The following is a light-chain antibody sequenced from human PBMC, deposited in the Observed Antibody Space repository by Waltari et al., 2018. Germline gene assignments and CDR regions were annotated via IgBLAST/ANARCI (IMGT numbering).Light chain of an antibody. CDR3: QSFDTSLRVV. J-gene: IGLJ2*01. CDR2: GVN. V-gene: IGLV1-40*01. Sequence: QSVLTQPPSVSGAPGQRVPISCTGSGSTIGPCYDTHWFHQLPGKAPRLLIYGVNTRHLGVPDRFFGSQSGTSASLAITGLQTEDEGDYYCQSFDTSLRVVFGGGTKLTVL. CDR1: GSTIGPCYD.